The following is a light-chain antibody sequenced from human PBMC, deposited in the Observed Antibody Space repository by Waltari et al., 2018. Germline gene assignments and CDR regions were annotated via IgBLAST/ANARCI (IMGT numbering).Light chain of an antibody. CDR1: QSISTY. Sequence: IQMTQSPSSLSASVGDSVTTTCRASQSISTYLNWYQQKPGKAPNLMIYAASTLQSGVPSRFSGSGSETDFTLTISSLQPEDFATYYCQQSYNAPRTFGLGTKVDIK. J-gene: IGKJ3*01. CDR3: QQSYNAPRT. V-gene: IGKV1-39*01. CDR2: AAS.